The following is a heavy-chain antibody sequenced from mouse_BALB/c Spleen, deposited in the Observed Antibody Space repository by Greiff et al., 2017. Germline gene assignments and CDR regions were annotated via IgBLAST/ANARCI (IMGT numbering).Heavy chain of an antibody. V-gene: IGHV5-9-4*01. CDR1: GFTFSSYA. CDR2: ISSGGSYT. J-gene: IGHJ1*01. CDR3: ARGGYGNYEEYFDV. Sequence: EVQLVESGGGLVKPGGSLKLSCAASGFTFSSYAMSWVRQSPEKRLEWVAEISSGGSYTYYPDTVTGRFTISRDNAKNTLYLEMSSLRSEDTAMYYCARGGYGNYEEYFDVWGAGTTVTVSS. D-gene: IGHD2-10*02.